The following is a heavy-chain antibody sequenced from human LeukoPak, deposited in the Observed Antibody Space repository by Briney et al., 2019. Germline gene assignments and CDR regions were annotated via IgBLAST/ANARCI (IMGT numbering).Heavy chain of an antibody. CDR2: IIPIFGTT. CDR1: GGTFSSYA. CDR3: ARAMVRGVIWWFDP. Sequence: GSSVKVSCKASGGTFSSYAISWVGQAPGQGLEWMGGIIPIFGTTNYAQKFQGRVTITADKSTSTAYMELSSLGSEDTAVYYCARAMVRGVIWWFDPWGQGTLVTVSS. J-gene: IGHJ5*02. D-gene: IGHD3-10*01. V-gene: IGHV1-69*06.